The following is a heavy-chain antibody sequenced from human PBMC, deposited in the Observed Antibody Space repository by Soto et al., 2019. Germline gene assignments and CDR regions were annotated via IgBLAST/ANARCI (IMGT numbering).Heavy chain of an antibody. V-gene: IGHV3-7*01. CDR1: GFTFSTYW. J-gene: IGHJ6*02. CDR2: IKQDGSEK. CDR3: VRDWSTFWGMDV. Sequence: GSLRLSCXASGFTFSTYWMNWVRQAPGKGLEWVANIKQDGSEKYYVDSVKGRFAISRDNAKDSLFLQMNNLRAEDTAVYYCVRDWSTFWGMDVWGQGTTVTVSS.